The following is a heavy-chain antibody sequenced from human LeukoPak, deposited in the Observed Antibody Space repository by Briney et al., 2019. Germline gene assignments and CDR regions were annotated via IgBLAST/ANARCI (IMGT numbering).Heavy chain of an antibody. V-gene: IGHV5-51*01. J-gene: IGHJ4*02. CDR1: GYSFTSYW. Sequence: GESLKISCKGSGYSFTSYWIGWVRQMPGKGLEWMGIIYPGDSDTRYSPSFQGQVTISTDKSISTAYLQWSSLKASDTATYYCARIRTYYDFWSGYYIGPFDYWGQGTLVTVSS. D-gene: IGHD3-3*01. CDR3: ARIRTYYDFWSGYYIGPFDY. CDR2: IYPGDSDT.